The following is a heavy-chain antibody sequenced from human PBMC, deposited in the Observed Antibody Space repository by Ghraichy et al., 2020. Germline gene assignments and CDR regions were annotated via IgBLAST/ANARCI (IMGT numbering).Heavy chain of an antibody. CDR2: ISSSSSYI. V-gene: IGHV3-21*01. CDR1: GFTFSSYS. CDR3: APHDPRFDAFDI. Sequence: AGSLRLSCAASGFTFSSYSMNWVRQAPGKGLEWVSSISSSSSYIYYADSVKGRFTISRDNAKNSLYLQMNSLRAEDTAVYYCAPHDPRFDAFDIWGQGTMVTVSS. J-gene: IGHJ3*02.